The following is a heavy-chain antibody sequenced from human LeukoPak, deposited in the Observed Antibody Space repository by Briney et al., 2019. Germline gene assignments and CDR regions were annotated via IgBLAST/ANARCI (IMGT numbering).Heavy chain of an antibody. CDR1: GYTFTSYD. V-gene: IGHV1-8*01. CDR3: ARDLLQPDLGATDGNDY. CDR2: MNPNSGNT. D-gene: IGHD1-26*01. Sequence: AASVKVSCNASGYTFTSYDINWVRQATGQGLEWMGWMNPNSGNTGYAQKFQGRVTMTRNTSISTAYMELSSLRSEDTAVYYCARDLLQPDLGATDGNDYWGQGTLVTVSS. J-gene: IGHJ4*02.